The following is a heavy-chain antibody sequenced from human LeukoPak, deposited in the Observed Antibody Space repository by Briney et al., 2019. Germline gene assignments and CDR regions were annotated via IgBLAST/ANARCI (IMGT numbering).Heavy chain of an antibody. Sequence: PSRSLRLSCAASGFIFSNYPMHWVRQAPGKGLEWMAGASHIGNNKYYPNAKRGRITISRANSKHTLFLQMYVTATENTAVYYCARDIPNAFDIWGQGTMVTVSS. CDR2: ASHIGNNK. J-gene: IGHJ3*02. V-gene: IGHV3-30-3*01. CDR1: GFIFSNYP. CDR3: ARDIPNAFDI.